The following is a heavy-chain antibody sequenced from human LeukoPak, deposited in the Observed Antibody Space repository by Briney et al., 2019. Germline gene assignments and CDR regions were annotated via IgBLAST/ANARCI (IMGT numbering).Heavy chain of an antibody. CDR1: GFILSDYN. V-gene: IGHV3-30*04. Sequence: GGSLRLSCAASGFILSDYNMHSVRQAPGKGLEWVAVISYDGSNKYYADSVKGRFTISRDNSKNTLYLQMNSLRAEDTAVYYCARDQTGFCSGSSCLGSTSDYWGQGTLVTVSS. CDR2: ISYDGSNK. J-gene: IGHJ4*02. D-gene: IGHD2-15*01. CDR3: ARDQTGFCSGSSCLGSTSDY.